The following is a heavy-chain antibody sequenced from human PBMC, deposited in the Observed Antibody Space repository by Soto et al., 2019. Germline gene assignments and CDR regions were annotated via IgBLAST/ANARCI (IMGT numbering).Heavy chain of an antibody. CDR1: GYTFTSYG. J-gene: IGHJ3*02. D-gene: IGHD3-16*02. V-gene: IGHV1-18*01. CDR2: ISAYNGNT. CDR3: ARDRPSAFSDYIWGSYRSHAFDI. Sequence: ASVKVSCKASGYTFTSYGISWVRQAPGQGLEWMGWISAYNGNTNYAQKLQGRVTMTTDTSTSTAYMELRSLRSDDTAVYYCARDRPSAFSDYIWGSYRSHAFDIWGQGTMVTVSS.